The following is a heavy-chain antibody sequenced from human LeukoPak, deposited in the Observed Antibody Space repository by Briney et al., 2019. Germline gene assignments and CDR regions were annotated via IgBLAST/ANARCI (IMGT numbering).Heavy chain of an antibody. CDR2: MNPNSGNT. CDR3: ASPLLWFGDTYYYYGMDV. J-gene: IGHJ6*02. Sequence: ASVKVSCKASGYTFTSYDINWVRQATGQGLEWMGWMNPNSGNTGYAQKFQGRVTMTRNTSISTAYMELSSLRSEDTAVYYCASPLLWFGDTYYYYGMDVWGQGTTVTVSS. D-gene: IGHD3-10*01. CDR1: GYTFTSYD. V-gene: IGHV1-8*01.